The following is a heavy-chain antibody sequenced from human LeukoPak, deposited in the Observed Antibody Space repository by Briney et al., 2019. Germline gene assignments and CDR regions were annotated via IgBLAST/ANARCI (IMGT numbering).Heavy chain of an antibody. V-gene: IGHV3-7*01. Sequence: GGSLRLSCAVSGFTFSSYWMSWVRHAPGKRLEWVANIKQDGSEKYYVDSVKGRFTISRDNAKNSLYLQMNSLRAEDTAVYYCARDSPNAFDIWGQGTMVTVSS. J-gene: IGHJ3*02. CDR3: ARDSPNAFDI. CDR1: GFTFSSYW. CDR2: IKQDGSEK.